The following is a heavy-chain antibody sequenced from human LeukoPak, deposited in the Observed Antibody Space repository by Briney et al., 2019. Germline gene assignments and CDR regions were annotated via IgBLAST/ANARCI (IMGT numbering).Heavy chain of an antibody. D-gene: IGHD4-17*01. Sequence: GGSLRLSCAASGFTFSSYWMHWVRQAPDKGLEWVAVISYDGRNIFYADSVKGRFTISRDNSKSMLYLQLNSLRGEDTAVYCCARGQNDYGDYGLDYWGQGTLVTVSS. J-gene: IGHJ4*02. CDR1: GFTFSSYW. CDR2: ISYDGRNI. V-gene: IGHV3-30-3*01. CDR3: ARGQNDYGDYGLDY.